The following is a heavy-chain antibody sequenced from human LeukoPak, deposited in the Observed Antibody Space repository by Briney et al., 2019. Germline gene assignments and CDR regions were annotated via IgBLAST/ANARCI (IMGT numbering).Heavy chain of an antibody. CDR1: GLTFSSYS. D-gene: IGHD1-26*01. J-gene: IGHJ5*02. Sequence: GGSLTLSCAASGLTFSSYSTNWAPHAPGKGLEWVSSISGSGGSAYYADSVKGRFTLSRDNSKNMLYLQMNSLRAEDTAVYHCARSIVGATPFDPWGQGTLVTVSS. CDR2: ISGSGGSA. CDR3: ARSIVGATPFDP. V-gene: IGHV3-23*01.